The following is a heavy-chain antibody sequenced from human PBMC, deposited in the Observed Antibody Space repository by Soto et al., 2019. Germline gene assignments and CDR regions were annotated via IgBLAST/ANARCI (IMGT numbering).Heavy chain of an antibody. V-gene: IGHV3-74*01. CDR2: INSDGSTT. CDR1: GFTFSSYW. Sequence: EVQLVESGGGLVQPGGSLRLSCTASGFTFSSYWMHWVRQAPGKGLVWVSHINSDGSTTNYADSVKGRFTISRDNAKNTLYLQRNSRRAEDTAVYYCAKDRSSGAYNWFDPWGQGILVTVSS. D-gene: IGHD6-19*01. J-gene: IGHJ5*02. CDR3: AKDRSSGAYNWFDP.